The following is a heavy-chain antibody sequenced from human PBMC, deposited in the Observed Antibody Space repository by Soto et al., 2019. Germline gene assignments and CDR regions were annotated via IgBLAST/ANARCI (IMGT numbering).Heavy chain of an antibody. CDR1: GFTFSSYD. CDR2: IGTAGDT. Sequence: EVQLVESGGGLVQPGGSLRLSCAASGFTFSSYDMHWVRQATGKGLEWVSAIGTAGDTYYPGSVKGRFTISRENAKNSLYLQMNSLRAGDTAVYYCARQHKVKAAAGTYYYYGMDVWGQGTTVTVSS. D-gene: IGHD6-13*01. CDR3: ARQHKVKAAAGTYYYYGMDV. J-gene: IGHJ6*02. V-gene: IGHV3-13*01.